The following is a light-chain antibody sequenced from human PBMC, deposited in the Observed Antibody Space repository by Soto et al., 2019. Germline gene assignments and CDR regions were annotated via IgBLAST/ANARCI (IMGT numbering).Light chain of an antibody. J-gene: IGKJ1*01. V-gene: IGKV3-20*01. CDR2: GAS. CDR1: QSVSSSY. Sequence: EILLRQSPGTLSLSPGERGNLSCRASQSVSSSYLAWYQQKPGQAPRLLIYGASSRATGIPDRFSGSGSGTDFTLTISRLEPEDFAVYYCQQYGSSPWTFGQGTKVDI. CDR3: QQYGSSPWT.